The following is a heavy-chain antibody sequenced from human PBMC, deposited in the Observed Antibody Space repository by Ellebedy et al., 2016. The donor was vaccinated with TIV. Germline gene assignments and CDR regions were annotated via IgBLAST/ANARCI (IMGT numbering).Heavy chain of an antibody. J-gene: IGHJ4*02. CDR3: ADLNYYDSSGYYPY. CDR1: GYTFTSYG. CDR2: ISAYNGNT. Sequence: ASVKVSCXASGYTFTSYGISWVRQAPGQGLEWMGWISAYNGNTNYAQKLQGRVTMTTDTSTSTAYMELRSLRSDDTAVYYCADLNYYDSSGYYPYWGQGTLVTVSS. V-gene: IGHV1-18*01. D-gene: IGHD3-22*01.